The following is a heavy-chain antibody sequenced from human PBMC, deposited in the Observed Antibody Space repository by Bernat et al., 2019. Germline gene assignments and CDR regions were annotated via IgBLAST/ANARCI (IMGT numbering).Heavy chain of an antibody. CDR1: GYTFTGYY. Sequence: QVQLVQSGAEVKKPGASVKVSCKASGYTFTGYYMHWVRQAPGQGLEWMGWINPNSGGTNYAQKFQGWVTMTTDTSTTTAYMELRSLRSDDTAVYYCARDFPLMYSSSSSDHYYGMDVWGQGTTVTVSS. D-gene: IGHD6-6*01. V-gene: IGHV1-2*04. J-gene: IGHJ6*02. CDR3: ARDFPLMYSSSSSDHYYGMDV. CDR2: INPNSGGT.